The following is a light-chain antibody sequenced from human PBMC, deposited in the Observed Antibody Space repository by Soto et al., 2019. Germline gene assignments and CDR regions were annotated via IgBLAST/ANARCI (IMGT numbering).Light chain of an antibody. CDR2: AAS. J-gene: IGKJ3*01. Sequence: DIQMTQSPSSVSASVGDRVTITCRASQGISSWLVWYQQKPGKAPKLLIYAASSLQSGVPSRFSGSGSGTDFTLTISSLQPEDFATYYCQQANTFPLPFGPGTKVDI. V-gene: IGKV1D-12*01. CDR3: QQANTFPLP. CDR1: QGISSW.